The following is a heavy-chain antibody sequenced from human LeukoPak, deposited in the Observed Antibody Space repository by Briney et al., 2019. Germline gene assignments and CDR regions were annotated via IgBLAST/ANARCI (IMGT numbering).Heavy chain of an antibody. D-gene: IGHD2-2*01. J-gene: IGHJ5*02. CDR2: INPNSGGT. Sequence: ASVKVSCKASGYTFTRYYMHWVRQAPGQGLEGMGWINPNSGGTNYAQKFQGRVTMTRDTSISTAYMELSRLRSDDTAVYYCARVRRYCSSTSCYNWFDPWGQGTLVTVSS. CDR3: ARVRRYCSSTSCYNWFDP. V-gene: IGHV1-2*02. CDR1: GYTFTRYY.